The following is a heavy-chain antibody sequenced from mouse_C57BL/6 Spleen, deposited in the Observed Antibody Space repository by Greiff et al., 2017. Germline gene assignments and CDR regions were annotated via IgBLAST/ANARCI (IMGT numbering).Heavy chain of an antibody. D-gene: IGHD3-2*02. J-gene: IGHJ2*01. CDR1: GFTFSSYA. CDR3: ARDERLPYFDY. Sequence: EVKVVESGGGLVKPGGSLKLSCAASGFTFSSYAMSWVRQTPEKRLEWVATISDGGSYTYYPDNVKGRFTISRDNAKNNLYLQMSHLKSEDTAMYYCARDERLPYFDYWGQGTTLTVSS. V-gene: IGHV5-4*01. CDR2: ISDGGSYT.